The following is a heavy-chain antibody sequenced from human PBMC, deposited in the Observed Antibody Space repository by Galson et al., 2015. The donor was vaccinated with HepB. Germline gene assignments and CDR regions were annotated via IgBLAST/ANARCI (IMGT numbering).Heavy chain of an antibody. CDR1: GFTFSSYA. J-gene: IGHJ2*01. Sequence: SLRLSCAASGFTFSSYAMHWVRQAPGKGLEYVSAISSNGGSTYYANSVKGRFTISRDNSKNTLYLQMGSLRAEDMAVYYCARLAVAGTYWYFDLWGRGTLVTVSS. D-gene: IGHD6-19*01. CDR3: ARLAVAGTYWYFDL. V-gene: IGHV3-64*01. CDR2: ISSNGGST.